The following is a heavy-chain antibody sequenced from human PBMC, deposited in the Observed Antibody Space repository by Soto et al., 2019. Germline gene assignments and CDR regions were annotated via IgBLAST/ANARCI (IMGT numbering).Heavy chain of an antibody. CDR2: IYPGDSDT. CDR3: AAMLGYCSSTSCYRKRDYYYYGMDV. Sequence: GESLKISCKGSGYSFTSYWIGWVRQMPGKGLEWMGIIYPGDSDTRYSPSFEGQVTISADKSISTAYLQWISLKASDTAMYYCAAMLGYCSSTSCYRKRDYYYYGMDVWGQGTTVTVSS. V-gene: IGHV5-51*01. J-gene: IGHJ6*02. D-gene: IGHD2-2*02. CDR1: GYSFTSYW.